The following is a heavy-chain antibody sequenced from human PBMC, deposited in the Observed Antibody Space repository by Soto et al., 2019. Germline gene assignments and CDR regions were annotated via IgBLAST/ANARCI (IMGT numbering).Heavy chain of an antibody. V-gene: IGHV1-18*04. Sequence: GASVKVSCKASGYTFTSYGISWVRQAPGQGLEWMGWISAYNGNTNYAQKLQGRVTMTTDTSTTTAYMELRSLRSDDTAVYYCARVGLVTLFGVVISRFDYWGQGTLVTVSS. J-gene: IGHJ4*02. D-gene: IGHD3-3*01. CDR2: ISAYNGNT. CDR1: GYTFTSYG. CDR3: ARVGLVTLFGVVISRFDY.